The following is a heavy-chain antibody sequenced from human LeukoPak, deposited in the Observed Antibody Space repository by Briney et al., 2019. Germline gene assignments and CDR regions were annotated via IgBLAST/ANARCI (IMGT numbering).Heavy chain of an antibody. D-gene: IGHD3-3*01. CDR3: ARAARSARITIFGVAAGY. Sequence: VKVSCKAPGYTFTSYDINWVRQATGQGLEWMGWMNPNSGNTGYAQKFQGRVTITRNTSISTAYMELSSLRSEDTAVYYCARAARSARITIFGVAAGYWGQGTLVTVSS. CDR2: MNPNSGNT. CDR1: GYTFTSYD. J-gene: IGHJ4*02. V-gene: IGHV1-8*03.